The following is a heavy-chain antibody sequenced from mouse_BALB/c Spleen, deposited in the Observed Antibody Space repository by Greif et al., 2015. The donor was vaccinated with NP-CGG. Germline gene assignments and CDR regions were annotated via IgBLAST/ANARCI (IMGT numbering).Heavy chain of an antibody. CDR2: SRNKANDYTT. D-gene: IGHD1-1*01. J-gene: IGHJ1*01. CDR3: ARDYYGSSYWYFDV. CDR1: GFTFSDFY. Sequence: EVNVVESEGGLVQPGGSLRLSCATSGFTFSDFYMEWVRQPPGKRLEWIAASRNKANDYTTEYSASVKGRFIVSRDTSQSILYLQMNALRAEDTAIYYCARDYYGSSYWYFDVWGAGTTVTVSS. V-gene: IGHV7-1*02.